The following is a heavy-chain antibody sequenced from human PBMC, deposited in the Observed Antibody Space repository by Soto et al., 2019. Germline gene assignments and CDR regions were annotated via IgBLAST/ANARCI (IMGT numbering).Heavy chain of an antibody. V-gene: IGHV3-23*01. CDR1: VVSFISDA. CDR2: ISVSGGST. Sequence: PGGSLRLSCSSCVVSFISDAMSLLLQAPVNGLAWVAAISVSGGSTYYADSVKGRFTISIDNYKNTLYLQMNSLRAEDTDVYYCAKEGGYHSSGYYVELEY. D-gene: IGHD3-22*01. CDR3: AKEGGYHSSGYYVELEY. J-gene: IGHJ1*01.